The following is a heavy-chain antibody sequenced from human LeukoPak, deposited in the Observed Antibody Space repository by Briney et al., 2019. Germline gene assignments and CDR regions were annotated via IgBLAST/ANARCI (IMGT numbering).Heavy chain of an antibody. Sequence: GGSLRLSCAASGFSFSNYGMHWVRQAPGKGLEWVTVIWSDGSQMYYADSVKGRFTISRDNSKNTLSLQMDSLRAEDTAIYYCARRGSKTYDFDFWGQGTLVTVSS. J-gene: IGHJ4*02. CDR2: IWSDGSQM. V-gene: IGHV3-33*08. CDR3: ARRGSKTYDFDF. CDR1: GFSFSNYG. D-gene: IGHD3-16*01.